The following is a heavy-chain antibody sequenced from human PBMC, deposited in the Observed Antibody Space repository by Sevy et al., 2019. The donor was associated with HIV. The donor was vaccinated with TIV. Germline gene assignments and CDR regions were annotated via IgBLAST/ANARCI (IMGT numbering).Heavy chain of an antibody. CDR3: ARFSGGSKGTAFDY. CDR2: IYSGGST. J-gene: IGHJ4*02. V-gene: IGHV3-53*01. Sequence: GGYLRLSCTASGFTVNTNYMSWVRQAPEKGLEWVSVIYSGGSTYYADSVKGRFTISRDNSKNTVYLQMNSLRAEDTAVYYCARFSGGSKGTAFDYWGQGNLVTVSS. CDR1: GFTVNTNY. D-gene: IGHD2-15*01.